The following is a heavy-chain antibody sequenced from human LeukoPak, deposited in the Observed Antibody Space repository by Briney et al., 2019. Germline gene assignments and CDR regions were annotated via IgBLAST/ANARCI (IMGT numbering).Heavy chain of an antibody. D-gene: IGHD4-11*01. J-gene: IGHJ4*02. CDR2: ISYDGSNK. Sequence: PGGSLRLSCAASGFTFSSYGMHWVRQAPGKGLEWVAVISYDGSNKYYADSVKGRFTISRDSSKNTLYLQMNSLRAEDTAVYYCAKDNYWDYWGQGTLVTVSS. V-gene: IGHV3-30*18. CDR3: AKDNYWDY. CDR1: GFTFSSYG.